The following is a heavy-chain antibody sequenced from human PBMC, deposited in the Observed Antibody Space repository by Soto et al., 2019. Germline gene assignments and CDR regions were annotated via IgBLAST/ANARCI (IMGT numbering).Heavy chain of an antibody. D-gene: IGHD6-13*01. V-gene: IGHV4-38-2*01. J-gene: IGHJ4*02. CDR2: IHHSGSVFESGST. CDR3: ARNSSSSYFDY. Sequence: SETLSLTCAVSGSSITITYYWGWVRQPPGKGLEWIGSIHHSGSVFESGSTHYNPSFKSRVTISADTSKNQFSLKLTSVTAADTAVYFCARNSSSSYFDYWGQGTLVTVSS. CDR1: GSSITITYY.